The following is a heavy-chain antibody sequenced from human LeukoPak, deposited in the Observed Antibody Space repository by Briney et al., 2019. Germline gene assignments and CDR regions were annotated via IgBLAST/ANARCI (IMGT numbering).Heavy chain of an antibody. CDR3: ARGGYSSGEYNWFDP. CDR1: GYTFTGQY. J-gene: IGHJ5*02. CDR2: INPKSVGT. Sequence: ASVKVSCKASGYTFTGQYMHWVRQAPGQGLEWMGWINPKSVGTNYAQKFQGRATMTWDTSISTAYMELNRLTSDDTAVYYCARGGYSSGEYNWFDPWGQGTLVTVSS. V-gene: IGHV1-2*02. D-gene: IGHD6-19*01.